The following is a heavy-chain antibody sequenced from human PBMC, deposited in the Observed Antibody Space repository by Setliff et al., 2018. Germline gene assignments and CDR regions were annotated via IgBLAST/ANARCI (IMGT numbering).Heavy chain of an antibody. CDR2: INPDNGNR. Sequence: ASVKVSCKASGFTLTSYPIHWVHQAPGQRLEWMGWINPDNGNRKYSQRFQGRVTITRGTSASTVFLELSTLRSEDTAVYYCTRDFLGATASFDIWGQGTMVTVS. CDR1: GFTLTSYP. CDR3: TRDFLGATASFDI. V-gene: IGHV1-3*01. J-gene: IGHJ3*02. D-gene: IGHD3-3*01.